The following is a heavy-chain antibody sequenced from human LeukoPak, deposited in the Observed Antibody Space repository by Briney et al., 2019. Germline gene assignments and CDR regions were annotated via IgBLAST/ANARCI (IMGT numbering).Heavy chain of an antibody. V-gene: IGHV3-30-3*01. CDR3: ARDAPYFDY. CDR1: GFTFSSYA. Sequence: GRSLRLSCAASGFTFSSYAMHWVRQAPGKGLEWVAVISYDGSNKYYADSVKGRFTISRDNSKNTLYLQMNSLRAEDTAVYYCARDAPYFDYWGQGTLVIVSS. CDR2: ISYDGSNK. J-gene: IGHJ4*02.